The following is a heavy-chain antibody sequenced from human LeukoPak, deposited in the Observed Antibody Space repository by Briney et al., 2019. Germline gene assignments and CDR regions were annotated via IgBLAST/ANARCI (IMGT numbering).Heavy chain of an antibody. CDR3: ARDTLGIPTD. CDR1: GFTFSSYN. CDR2: ISSSSNYI. V-gene: IGHV3-21*01. J-gene: IGHJ4*02. Sequence: KPGGSLRLSCAASGFTFSSYNMNWVRQAPGKGLEWVSSISSSSNYIYYADSVKGRFTISRDNAKNSLYLQMNSLRAEDTAVYFCARDTLGIPTDWGQGTLVTVSS. D-gene: IGHD7-27*01.